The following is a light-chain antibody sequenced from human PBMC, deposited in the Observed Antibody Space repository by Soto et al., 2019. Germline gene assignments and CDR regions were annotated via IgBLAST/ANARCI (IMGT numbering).Light chain of an antibody. CDR2: AAS. J-gene: IGKJ3*01. Sequence: AIQLTQSPSSLSASVGDRVTITCRASQGIRNALGWYQQKPGKAPNLLIYAASSLQSGVPSRFSGSGSGTDSTLTISSLQPEDFATYYCQQSYSPPLFGPGTKVDIK. CDR3: QQSYSPPL. CDR1: QGIRNA. V-gene: IGKV1-6*01.